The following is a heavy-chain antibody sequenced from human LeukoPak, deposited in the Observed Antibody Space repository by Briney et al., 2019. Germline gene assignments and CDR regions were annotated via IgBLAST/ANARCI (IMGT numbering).Heavy chain of an antibody. V-gene: IGHV4-39*07. CDR3: ARDPYYYDSSGYYNGAFDI. D-gene: IGHD3-22*01. CDR2: IYYSGST. J-gene: IGHJ3*02. CDR1: GASISTSAYY. Sequence: ASETLSLTCSVSGASISTSAYYWGWIRQPPGKGLEWIGSIYYSGSTYYNPSLKSRVTISVDTSKSQFSLKLSSVTAADTAVYYCARDPYYYDSSGYYNGAFDIWGQGTMVTVSS.